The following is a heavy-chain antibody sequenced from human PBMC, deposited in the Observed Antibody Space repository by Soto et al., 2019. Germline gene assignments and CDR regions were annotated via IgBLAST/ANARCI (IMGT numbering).Heavy chain of an antibody. V-gene: IGHV4-61*01. CDR2: IHYSGST. J-gene: IGHJ4*02. Sequence: QVQLQESGPGLVKPSETLSLTCTVPGGSVNNGTYYWSWIRQPPGKGLEWIGFIHYSGSTNYNPSLKGRDPMSVDTSKNQFSLKLTSVNTADTAIYYCTRGGDPYKTGHWGQGTLVTVSS. D-gene: IGHD2-21*01. CDR3: TRGGDPYKTGH. CDR1: GGSVNNGTYY.